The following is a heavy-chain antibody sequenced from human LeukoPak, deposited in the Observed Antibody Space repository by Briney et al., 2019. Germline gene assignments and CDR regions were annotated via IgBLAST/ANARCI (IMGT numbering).Heavy chain of an antibody. J-gene: IGHJ4*02. V-gene: IGHV3-74*01. CDR1: GFTFSNYW. Sequence: GGSLRLSCAASGFTFSNYWMYWVRQVPGEGLVWVSRISSEGSVTNHADSVKGRFTISRDNAKNTLYLVMNNLRADDTAVYLCARVPGSGWFTAVDYWGQGTLVSVSS. D-gene: IGHD6-19*01. CDR3: ARVPGSGWFTAVDY. CDR2: ISSEGSVT.